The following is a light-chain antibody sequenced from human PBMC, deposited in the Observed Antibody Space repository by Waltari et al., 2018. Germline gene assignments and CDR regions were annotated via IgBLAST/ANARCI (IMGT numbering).Light chain of an antibody. CDR3: HQYGSFPAT. CDR1: QSVTSSF. Sequence: EIVLTQSPGTLSLSPGERVTLSCRASQSVTSSFLVWYQQKPGQAPRLLIYAGSTRATGIPDRLGGSGSATDFTLTISRLEPEDFAVYYCHQYGSFPATFGGGTKVEIK. CDR2: AGS. J-gene: IGKJ4*01. V-gene: IGKV3-20*01.